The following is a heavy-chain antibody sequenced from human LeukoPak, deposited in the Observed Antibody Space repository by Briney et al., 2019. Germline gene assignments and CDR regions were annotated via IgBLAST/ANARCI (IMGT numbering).Heavy chain of an antibody. CDR3: ARRKTIFGVVPYYFDS. J-gene: IGHJ4*02. Sequence: SETLSLTCTVSGGSISSYYWSWIRQPPGKGLEWIGYIYYSGSTSYNPSLKSRVTISVDTSKNQFSLWLTSVTAADTAMYYCARRKTIFGVVPYYFDSWGQGTLVTVSS. D-gene: IGHD3-3*01. V-gene: IGHV4-59*08. CDR1: GGSISSYY. CDR2: IYYSGST.